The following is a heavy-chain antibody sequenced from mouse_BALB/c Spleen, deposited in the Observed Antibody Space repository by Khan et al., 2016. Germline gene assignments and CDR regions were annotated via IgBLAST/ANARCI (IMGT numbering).Heavy chain of an antibody. V-gene: IGHV14-1*02. Sequence: VQLQQSGAELVRPGALVKLTCKASGFNIKDYYMHWVKQRPEQGLEWIGWIDPENGNSIYDPTFQGKASITAATSSNTAYLQVNSLTSEDTAVDYCARSPYFFDYWGQGTTLAVSS. CDR2: IDPENGNS. CDR1: GFNIKDYY. CDR3: ARSPYFFDY. J-gene: IGHJ2*01.